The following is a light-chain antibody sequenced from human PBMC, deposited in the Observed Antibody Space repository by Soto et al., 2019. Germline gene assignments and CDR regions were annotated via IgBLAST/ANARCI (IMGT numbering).Light chain of an antibody. CDR3: QQANSVPWT. CDR2: ATS. J-gene: IGKJ1*01. CDR1: QRISSW. Sequence: IQMTQSPSSVSASVGDRVILTCRASQRISSWLAWYHQRPGKAPKLLIYATSTLETGVPSRFSGSVSGRDFTLTISSLQPEDLGTYFGQQANSVPWTFGQGTKVEVK. V-gene: IGKV1-12*01.